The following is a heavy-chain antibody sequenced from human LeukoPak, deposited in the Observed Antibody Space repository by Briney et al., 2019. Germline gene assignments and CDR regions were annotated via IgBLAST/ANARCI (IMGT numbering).Heavy chain of an antibody. CDR1: GFTFSSYA. Sequence: PGGSLRLSCAASGFTFSSYAMGWVRQAPGKGLEWVAVISYDGSNKYYADSVKGRFTISRDNSKNTLYLQMNSLRAEDTAVYYCARDPNSHGDYGPVFFDYWGQGTLVTVSS. V-gene: IGHV3-30-3*01. D-gene: IGHD4-17*01. J-gene: IGHJ4*02. CDR3: ARDPNSHGDYGPVFFDY. CDR2: ISYDGSNK.